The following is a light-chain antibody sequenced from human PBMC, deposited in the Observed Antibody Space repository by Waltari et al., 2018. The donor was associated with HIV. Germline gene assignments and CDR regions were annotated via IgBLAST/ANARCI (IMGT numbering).Light chain of an antibody. CDR2: GAS. J-gene: IGKJ3*01. CDR3: QQYNNWRGT. V-gene: IGKV3-15*01. CDR1: QNVISN. Sequence: EIVMTQSPATLSVSPGERATLSCRASQNVISNLAWYQHKPGQPPRLLIYGASTRAPGIPARFSGSGSGTEFTLTITSLHSEDFAVYYCQQYNNWRGTFGPGTKVDFK.